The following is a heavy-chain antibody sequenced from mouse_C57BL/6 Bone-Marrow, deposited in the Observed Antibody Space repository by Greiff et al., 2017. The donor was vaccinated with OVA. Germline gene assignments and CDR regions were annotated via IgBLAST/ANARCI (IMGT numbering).Heavy chain of an antibody. V-gene: IGHV1-64*01. Sequence: QVQLKQPGAELVKPGASVKLSCKASGYTFTSYWMHWVKQRPGQGLEWIGMIHPNSGSTNYNEKFKSKATLTVDKSSSTAYMQLSSLTSEDSAVYYCARITASLAYWGQGTLVTVSA. CDR1: GYTFTSYW. CDR2: IHPNSGST. D-gene: IGHD3-1*01. CDR3: ARITASLAY. J-gene: IGHJ3*01.